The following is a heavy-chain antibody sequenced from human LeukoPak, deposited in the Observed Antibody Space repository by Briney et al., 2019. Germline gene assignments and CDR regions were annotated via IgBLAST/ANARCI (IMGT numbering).Heavy chain of an antibody. CDR2: IDSGGCT. CDR1: LFTFSIYA. V-gene: IGHV3-66*01. Sequence: GGSLTLLCAPSLFTFSIYAMRWVRQARGEGREWVSIIDSGGCTYYADSVKGGFIISRDNSRNTLYLQMYSLRAEDRAVYYGARDGRALLSDWGQGTMVTVSS. CDR3: ARDGRALLSD. D-gene: IGHD2/OR15-2a*01. J-gene: IGHJ3*01.